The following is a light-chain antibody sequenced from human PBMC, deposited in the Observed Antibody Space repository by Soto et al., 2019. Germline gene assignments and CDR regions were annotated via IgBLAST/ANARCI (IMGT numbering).Light chain of an antibody. Sequence: QMTQSPSSLSASVGAKIIITCRASRDVGSDVSWYQQKPGQAPKLLIYAASNLYTGVPSRFSGSRSGTEFTLTISSLQPEDFAVYYCQQYGSSGTFGQGTKV. CDR1: RDVGSD. CDR3: QQYGSSGT. V-gene: IGKV1-17*01. CDR2: AAS. J-gene: IGKJ1*01.